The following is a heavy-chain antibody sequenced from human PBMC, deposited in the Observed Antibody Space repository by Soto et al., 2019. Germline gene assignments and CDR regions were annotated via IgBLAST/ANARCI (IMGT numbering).Heavy chain of an antibody. Sequence: QVQLVESGGGVVQPGRSLRLSCAASGFTFSSYAMHWVRQAPGKGLEWVAVISYDGSNKYYADSVKGRFTISRDNSKNKLYLQMNSLRAEDTAVYYCARDAPMIVVVFDAFDIWGQGTMVTGSS. J-gene: IGHJ3*02. D-gene: IGHD3-22*01. V-gene: IGHV3-30-3*01. CDR2: ISYDGSNK. CDR1: GFTFSSYA. CDR3: ARDAPMIVVVFDAFDI.